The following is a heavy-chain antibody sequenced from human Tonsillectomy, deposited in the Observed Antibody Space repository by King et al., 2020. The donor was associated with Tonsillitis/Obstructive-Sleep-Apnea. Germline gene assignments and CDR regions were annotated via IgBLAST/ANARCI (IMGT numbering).Heavy chain of an antibody. V-gene: IGHV4-59*01. CDR1: GDSISSYY. J-gene: IGHJ3*02. Sequence: QLQESGPGLVKPSETLSLTCTVSGDSISSYYWSWIRQPPGKGLEWIGYIYYSGSTNYNPSLKSRVTISVDTSKNQFSLKLSSVTAADTAVYYCARAWELDAFDIWGQGTMVTVSS. CDR2: IYYSGST. D-gene: IGHD1-26*01. CDR3: ARAWELDAFDI.